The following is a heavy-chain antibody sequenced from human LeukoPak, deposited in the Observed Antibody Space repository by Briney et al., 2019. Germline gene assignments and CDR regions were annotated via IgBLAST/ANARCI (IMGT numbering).Heavy chain of an antibody. V-gene: IGHV1-8*01. CDR2: MNPNSGNT. D-gene: IGHD3-22*01. Sequence: ASVKVSCKASGYTFTSYDINWVRQATGQGLEWMGWMNPNSGNTGYAQKFQGRVTMTRNTSISTAYMELSSLRSEDTAVYYCARGPIPADYYDSSGYYYNAGDIWGQGTMVTVSP. CDR1: GYTFTSYD. CDR3: ARGPIPADYYDSSGYYYNAGDI. J-gene: IGHJ3*02.